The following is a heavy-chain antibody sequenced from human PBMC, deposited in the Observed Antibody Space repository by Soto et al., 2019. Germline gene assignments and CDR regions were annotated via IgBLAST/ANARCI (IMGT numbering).Heavy chain of an antibody. Sequence: SGPTLVNPTQTLTLTCTFSGFSLSTDDVGVGWIRQPPGKALDCLAVIYWDDDKRYSPSLKSRLTITKDTSKNQVLLTMTNMDPVDTATYFCARPKYSISSFDYWGQGALVTASS. J-gene: IGHJ4*02. CDR3: ARPKYSISSFDY. D-gene: IGHD6-6*01. V-gene: IGHV2-5*02. CDR2: IYWDDDK. CDR1: GFSLSTDDVG.